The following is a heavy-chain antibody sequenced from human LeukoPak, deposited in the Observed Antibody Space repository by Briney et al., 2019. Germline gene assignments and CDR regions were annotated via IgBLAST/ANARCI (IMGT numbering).Heavy chain of an antibody. CDR1: GFSLSTSGVG. Sequence: GSGPTLVNPTQTLTLTCTFSGFSLSTSGVGVGWIRQPPGKALEWLALIYWDDDKRYSPSLKSRLTITKDTSKNQVVLTMTNMDPVDTATYYCAHRPGVPYYYGSGSSPGAPYYFDYWGQGTLVTVSS. D-gene: IGHD3-10*01. V-gene: IGHV2-5*02. CDR3: AHRPGVPYYYGSGSSPGAPYYFDY. CDR2: IYWDDDK. J-gene: IGHJ4*02.